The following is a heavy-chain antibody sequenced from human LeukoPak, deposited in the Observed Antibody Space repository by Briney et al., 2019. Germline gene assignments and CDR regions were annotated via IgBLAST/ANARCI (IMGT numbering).Heavy chain of an antibody. J-gene: IGHJ5*02. Sequence: SETLSLTCTVSGGSISSGSYYWGWIRQPPGKGLEWIGSIYYSGSTYYNPSLKSRVTISEDTSKNRFSLKLNSVTAADTAVYYCARHAYGSGSPNWFDPWGQGALVTVSS. CDR1: GGSISSGSYY. CDR2: IYYSGST. V-gene: IGHV4-39*01. CDR3: ARHAYGSGSPNWFDP. D-gene: IGHD3-10*01.